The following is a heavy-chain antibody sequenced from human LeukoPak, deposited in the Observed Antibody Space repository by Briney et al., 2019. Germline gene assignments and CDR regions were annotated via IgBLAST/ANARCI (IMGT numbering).Heavy chain of an antibody. CDR3: AKLLRAGRVLTISLDC. D-gene: IGHD3-10*01. Sequence: GGSLRLSCLTSGFTLSTNAMSWVRQAPGKGLEWISGISGSGASTYYADSVKGRFTISRDNSGNMVYLQMNSLRAEDTAIYFCAKLLRAGRVLTISLDCWGQGTLVTVSS. V-gene: IGHV3-23*01. J-gene: IGHJ4*02. CDR2: ISGSGAST. CDR1: GFTLSTNA.